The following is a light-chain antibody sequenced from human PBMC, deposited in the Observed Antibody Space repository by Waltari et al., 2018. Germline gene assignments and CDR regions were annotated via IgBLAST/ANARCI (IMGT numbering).Light chain of an antibody. Sequence: DIQMTQSPSTLSASVGDRVTITCRASQNISPWLAWHQQKPGKAPRLLIYKTSTLESGVPSSFSGSGSGTEFTLTISSLQPEDFATYYGQRYKTSFRTFGQGTRVEIK. CDR1: QNISPW. J-gene: IGKJ1*01. CDR3: QRYKTSFRT. V-gene: IGKV1-5*03. CDR2: KTS.